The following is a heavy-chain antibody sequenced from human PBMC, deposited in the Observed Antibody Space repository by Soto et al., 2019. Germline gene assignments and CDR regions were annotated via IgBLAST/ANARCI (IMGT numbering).Heavy chain of an antibody. CDR3: VKDSDFWSGREDY. J-gene: IGHJ4*02. CDR2: ISSNGGST. D-gene: IGHD3-3*01. Sequence: GGSLRLSCSASGFTFSSYAMHWVRQAPGKGLEYVSAISSNGGSTYYADSVKGRFTISRDNSKNTLYLQMSSLRAEDTAVYYCVKDSDFWSGREDYWGQGTLVTVSS. V-gene: IGHV3-64D*08. CDR1: GFTFSSYA.